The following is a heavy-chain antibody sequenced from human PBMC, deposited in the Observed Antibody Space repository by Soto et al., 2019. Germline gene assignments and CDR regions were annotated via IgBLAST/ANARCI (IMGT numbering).Heavy chain of an antibody. J-gene: IGHJ4*02. CDR3: VREEFEDGRGHFTN. V-gene: IGHV3-30*03. D-gene: IGHD3-3*01. CDR1: GFTFSASV. CDR2: LSYGAKNK. Sequence: QVFLVESGGGVVQPGGSLRLSCAASGFTFSASVMHWVRQAPGKGLEWMAILSYGAKNKYYADSVEGRFTISRDISESTLYLQMDSLRTEDTAVYYCVREEFEDGRGHFTNWGQGTLVSVSS.